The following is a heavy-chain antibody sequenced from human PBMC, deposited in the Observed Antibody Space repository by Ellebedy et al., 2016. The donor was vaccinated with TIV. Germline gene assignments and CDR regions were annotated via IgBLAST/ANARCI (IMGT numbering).Heavy chain of an antibody. J-gene: IGHJ6*02. CDR3: ATDRRYDSEYYYYGMDV. Sequence: AASVKVSCKVSGYTLTELSMHWVRHPPGKGLEWMGGFDPEDGETIYAQKFQGRVTMTEDTSTDTAYMELSSLRSEDTAVYYCATDRRYDSEYYYYGMDVWGQGTTVTVSS. CDR1: GYTLTELS. D-gene: IGHD3-22*01. V-gene: IGHV1-24*01. CDR2: FDPEDGET.